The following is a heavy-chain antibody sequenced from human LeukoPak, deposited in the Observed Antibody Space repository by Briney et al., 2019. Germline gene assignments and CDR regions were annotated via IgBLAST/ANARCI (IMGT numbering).Heavy chain of an antibody. V-gene: IGHV4-4*07. CDR3: ARGSSSWINFDY. Sequence: SETLSLTCTVSGGSISSYYWSWIRQPAGKGLEWIGRIYTSGSTNYNPSLKSRVTMSVDTSKNQSSLKLSSVTAADTAVYYCARGSSSWINFDYWGQGTLATVSS. CDR1: GGSISSYY. CDR2: IYTSGST. D-gene: IGHD6-13*01. J-gene: IGHJ4*02.